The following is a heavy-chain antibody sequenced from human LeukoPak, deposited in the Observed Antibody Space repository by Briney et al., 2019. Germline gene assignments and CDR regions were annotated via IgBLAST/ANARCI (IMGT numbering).Heavy chain of an antibody. Sequence: AAVKVSCKASGYAFTGYYMHWVRHAPGQGLEWMGWINPNSGGTNYAQKFQGRVTMTRDTSISTAYMELSRLRSDDTAVYYCARARSVSYLDYWGQGTLVTVSS. D-gene: IGHD5/OR15-5a*01. CDR3: ARARSVSYLDY. V-gene: IGHV1-2*02. CDR1: GYAFTGYY. CDR2: INPNSGGT. J-gene: IGHJ4*02.